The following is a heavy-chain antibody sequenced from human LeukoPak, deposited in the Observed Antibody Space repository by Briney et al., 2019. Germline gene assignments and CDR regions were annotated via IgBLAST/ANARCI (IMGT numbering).Heavy chain of an antibody. CDR3: ARFSKITRGDWGDAFDI. D-gene: IGHD2-21*02. J-gene: IGHJ3*02. CDR2: INDGGST. V-gene: IGHV4-34*01. Sequence: SETLSLTCAVYGGSFSGYYWSWIRQPPGKGLEWIGEINDGGSTNYNPSFMTRVTVSVDRSKNDFSLTMSSVTAADTAVYYCARFSKITRGDWGDAFDIWGQGTTVTVSS. CDR1: GGSFSGYY.